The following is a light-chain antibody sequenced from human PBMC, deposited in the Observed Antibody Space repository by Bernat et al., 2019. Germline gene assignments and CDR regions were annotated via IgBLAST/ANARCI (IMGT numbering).Light chain of an antibody. Sequence: QPVLTQSSSASASLGSSVKLTCTLSSGHSGYTIAWHQQQPGKAPRYSMKLEGSGSYNKGSGVPDRFSGSSSGADRYLTITNLQSEDEVDYYCETWDSNTRVFGGGTKLTVL. V-gene: IGLV4-60*03. CDR1: SGHSGYT. J-gene: IGLJ3*02. CDR3: ETWDSNTRV. CDR2: LEGSGSY.